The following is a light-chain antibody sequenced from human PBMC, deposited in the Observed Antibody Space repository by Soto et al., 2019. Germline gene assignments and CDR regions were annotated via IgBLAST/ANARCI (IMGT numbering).Light chain of an antibody. CDR1: SGSIASNY. Sequence: NFILTQSHSVSESPGKTVTISCTGSSGSIASNYVQWYQQRPGSAPTTVIYENNQRPSGVPDRFSGSIDSSSNSASLTISGLKTEDEADYYCQSYGSNNRWVFGGGTKLTVL. CDR2: ENN. J-gene: IGLJ3*02. CDR3: QSYGSNNRWV. V-gene: IGLV6-57*02.